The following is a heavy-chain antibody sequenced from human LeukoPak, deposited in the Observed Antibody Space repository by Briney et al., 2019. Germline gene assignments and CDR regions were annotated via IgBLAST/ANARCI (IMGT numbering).Heavy chain of an antibody. CDR1: GYTFTSYG. J-gene: IGHJ6*03. CDR3: ARLPLPDHAYYYYYMDV. CDR2: ISAYNGNT. Sequence: GASVKVSCKASGYTFTSYGISWVRQAPGQGLEWMGWISAYNGNTNYAQKLQGRVTMTTDTSTSTAYMELRSLRSDDTAVYYCARLPLPDHAYYYYYMDVWGKGTTVTVSS. D-gene: IGHD1-14*01. V-gene: IGHV1-18*01.